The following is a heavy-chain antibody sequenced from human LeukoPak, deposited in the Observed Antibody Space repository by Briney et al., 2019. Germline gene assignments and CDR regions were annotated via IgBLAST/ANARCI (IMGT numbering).Heavy chain of an antibody. V-gene: IGHV1-2*02. CDR2: INPNSGGT. D-gene: IGHD1-26*01. CDR1: GYTFTGYY. CDR3: ARDFSGIVGATSAESFQH. J-gene: IGHJ1*01. Sequence: ASVKVSCKASGYTFTGYYMHWVRQAPGQGLEWMGWINPNSGGTNYAQKFQGRVTMTRDTSISTAYMELSRLRSDDTAVYYCARDFSGIVGATSAESFQHWGQGTLVTVSS.